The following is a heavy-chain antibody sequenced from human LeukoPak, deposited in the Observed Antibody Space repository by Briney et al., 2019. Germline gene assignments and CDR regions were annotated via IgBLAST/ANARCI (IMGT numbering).Heavy chain of an antibody. Sequence: GGSLRLSCVASEFTFSTYWMSWVRQAPGKGLEWVANTNQDGSDKYYVDSVKGRLTISRDNAKKSLYLQMNSLRVEDTAVYYCASDPFTISAYDAFNIWGQGTVVTVSS. D-gene: IGHD3-3*02. CDR2: TNQDGSDK. CDR3: ASDPFTISAYDAFNI. CDR1: EFTFSTYW. J-gene: IGHJ3*02. V-gene: IGHV3-7*01.